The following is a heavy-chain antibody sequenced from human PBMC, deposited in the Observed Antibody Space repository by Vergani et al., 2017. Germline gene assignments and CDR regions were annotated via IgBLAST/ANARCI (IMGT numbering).Heavy chain of an antibody. CDR1: GYSFTTYW. Sequence: EVQLVQSGAEVKKPGESLKISCKGSGYSFTTYWIAWVRQMPGKGLEWMGIIYPGDSDTRYSPSFQGLVTISADRSISTAYLQCSSLKASDTAMYYCARLLVPAAPNDAFDIWGQGTMVTVSS. V-gene: IGHV5-51*01. J-gene: IGHJ3*02. CDR3: ARLLVPAAPNDAFDI. CDR2: IYPGDSDT. D-gene: IGHD2-2*01.